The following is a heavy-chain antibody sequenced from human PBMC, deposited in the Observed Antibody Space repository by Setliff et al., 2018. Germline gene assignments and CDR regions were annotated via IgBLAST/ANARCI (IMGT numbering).Heavy chain of an antibody. D-gene: IGHD2-15*01. Sequence: NPSETLSLTCSVSGGSISSSSYYWGWIRQPPGKGLEWIGSIYYSGSTNYNPSLKSRVTISVDTSKNQFSLQLSSVTAADTAVYYCASERESASRQTYFDSWGQGTLVTVSS. J-gene: IGHJ4*02. V-gene: IGHV4-39*07. CDR1: GGSISSSSYY. CDR3: ASERESASRQTYFDS. CDR2: IYYSGST.